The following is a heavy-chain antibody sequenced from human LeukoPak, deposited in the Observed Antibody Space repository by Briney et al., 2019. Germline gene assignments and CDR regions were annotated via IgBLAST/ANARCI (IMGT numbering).Heavy chain of an antibody. Sequence: GGSLRLSCAASGFTFSSYAMSWVRQAPGKGLEWVSAISGSGGSTYYADSVKGRFTISRDNPKNTLYLQLDSLRAEDTAVYYCAKVSLGTAMTSWGQGTLVTVSS. V-gene: IGHV3-23*01. CDR1: GFTFSSYA. CDR2: ISGSGGST. D-gene: IGHD5-18*01. CDR3: AKVSLGTAMTS. J-gene: IGHJ5*02.